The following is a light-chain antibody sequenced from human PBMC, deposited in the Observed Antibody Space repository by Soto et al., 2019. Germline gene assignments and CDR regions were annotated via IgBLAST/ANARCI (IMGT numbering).Light chain of an antibody. CDR2: AAS. Sequence: IQMTQSPSSLSASVGDRVTITCRASQGISSYLAWYQQKPGKAPKLLIYAASTLQSGVPSRFSGSGSGTDFTLTISCLQSEDFATYYCQQYYSYPPWTFGQGTKVDI. CDR3: QQYYSYPPWT. V-gene: IGKV1-8*01. J-gene: IGKJ1*01. CDR1: QGISSY.